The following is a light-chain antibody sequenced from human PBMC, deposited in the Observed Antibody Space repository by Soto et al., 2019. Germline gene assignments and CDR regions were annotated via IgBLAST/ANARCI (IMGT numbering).Light chain of an antibody. Sequence: AIRMTQSPSSFSASTGDRVTVTCRASQSINTYLAWYQQKPGKAPNLLIYAASTLQSGVPSRFSGSGSGRDFTLTISYLQSEDFATYYCQQYYSHPYTFGQGTKLEIK. V-gene: IGKV1-8*01. CDR1: QSINTY. J-gene: IGKJ2*01. CDR3: QQYYSHPYT. CDR2: AAS.